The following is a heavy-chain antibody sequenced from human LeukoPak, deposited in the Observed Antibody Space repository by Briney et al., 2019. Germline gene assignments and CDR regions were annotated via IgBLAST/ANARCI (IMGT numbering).Heavy chain of an antibody. CDR2: ISTNSPFI. D-gene: IGHD4-17*01. CDR1: GFTFGKSA. V-gene: IGHV3-21*01. J-gene: IGHJ4*02. CDR3: ACLRGPSDY. Sequence: GRSLRLSCPASGFTFGKSAVDWVRQAPGKGLEWVSYISTNSPFIYYADSVRGRFTISIDDTENSLYLQKDSLTADDTAVYFCACLRGPSDYWGQGTLVTVSS.